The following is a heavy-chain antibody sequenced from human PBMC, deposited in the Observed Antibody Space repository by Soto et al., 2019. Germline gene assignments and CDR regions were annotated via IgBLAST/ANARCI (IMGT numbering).Heavy chain of an antibody. CDR3: ASGMVRGAKLYYYGMDV. Sequence: PSETLSLTCTVSGGSISSSSYYWGWIRQPPGKGLEWIGSIYYSGSTYYNPSLKSRVTISVDTSKNQFSLKLSSVTAADTAVYSCASGMVRGAKLYYYGMDVCRQGTTVTVSS. CDR2: IYYSGST. CDR1: GGSISSSSYY. D-gene: IGHD3-10*01. V-gene: IGHV4-39*01. J-gene: IGHJ6*02.